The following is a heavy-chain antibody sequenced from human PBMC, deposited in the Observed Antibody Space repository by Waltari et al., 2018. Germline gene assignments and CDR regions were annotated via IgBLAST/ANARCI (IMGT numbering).Heavy chain of an antibody. CDR3: ARMVRGYCSSTSCHTDH. J-gene: IGHJ4*02. Sequence: QLQLQESGPGLVKPSETLSLTCTVSGGSISSSSYYWGWVRQPPGKGLEWIGSIYYSGSTYYNPSLKSRVTISVDTSKNQFSLRVSSVTAADTAVFYCARMVRGYCSSTSCHTDHWGQGTLVTVPS. CDR1: GGSISSSSYY. V-gene: IGHV4-39*07. CDR2: IYYSGST. D-gene: IGHD2-2*01.